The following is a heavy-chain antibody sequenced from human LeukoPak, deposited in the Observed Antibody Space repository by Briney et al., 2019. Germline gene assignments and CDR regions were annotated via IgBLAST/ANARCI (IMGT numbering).Heavy chain of an antibody. V-gene: IGHV3-23*01. CDR2: LSGSGRST. J-gene: IGHJ3*02. CDR1: GFTFSSYA. Sequence: GGSLRLSCAASGFTFSSYAMSWVRRAPGDGLEWVSALSGSGRSTYYADSVKGRFTMSRDNSKHTLYLQMNSLRAEDTAVYYCAKDMVRGVPPLDAFDIWGQGTMVTVSS. D-gene: IGHD3-10*01. CDR3: AKDMVRGVPPLDAFDI.